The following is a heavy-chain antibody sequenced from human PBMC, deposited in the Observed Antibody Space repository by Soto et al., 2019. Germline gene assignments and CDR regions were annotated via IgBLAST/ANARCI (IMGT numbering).Heavy chain of an antibody. CDR3: AKAGHDFWSGYDLCFDY. CDR1: GFTFSSYA. Sequence: GGSLRLSCAASGFTFSSYAMSWVRQAPGKGLEWVSAISGSGGSTYYADSVKGRFTISRDNSKNTLYLQMNSLRAEDTAVYYCAKAGHDFWSGYDLCFDYWGQGTLVTVSS. CDR2: ISGSGGST. J-gene: IGHJ4*02. V-gene: IGHV3-23*01. D-gene: IGHD3-3*01.